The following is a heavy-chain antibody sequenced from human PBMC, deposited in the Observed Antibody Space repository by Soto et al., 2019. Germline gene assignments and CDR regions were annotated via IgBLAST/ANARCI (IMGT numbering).Heavy chain of an antibody. J-gene: IGHJ6*03. Sequence: SVKGACKASGGTLSGDTGGWVRQAPGQGLEWMGRIIPILGIANYAQKFQGRVTITADKSTSTAYMELSSLRSEDTAVYYCARDNRGCDDYYYYYYMDVWGKGTTVTVSS. D-gene: IGHD5-12*01. CDR3: ARDNRGCDDYYYYYYMDV. CDR1: GGTLSGDT. CDR2: IIPILGIA. V-gene: IGHV1-69*04.